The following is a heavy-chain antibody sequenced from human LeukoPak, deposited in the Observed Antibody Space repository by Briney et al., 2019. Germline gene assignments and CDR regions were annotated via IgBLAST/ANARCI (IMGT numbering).Heavy chain of an antibody. V-gene: IGHV4-4*09. Sequence: SETLSLTCTVSGGSISSYYWSWIRQPPGKGLEWIGYVYTSGSTNYNPSLKSRVTISVDTSKNQFSLKLSSVTAADTAVYYCASGSFQWLVRRGYYYYMDVWGKGTTVTVPS. D-gene: IGHD6-19*01. CDR3: ASGSFQWLVRRGYYYYMDV. CDR1: GGSISSYY. J-gene: IGHJ6*03. CDR2: VYTSGST.